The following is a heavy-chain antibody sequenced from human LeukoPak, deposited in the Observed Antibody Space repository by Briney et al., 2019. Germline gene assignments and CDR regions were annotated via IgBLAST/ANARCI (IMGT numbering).Heavy chain of an antibody. CDR1: GGTFSSYA. CDR3: ARDWGVGLRYYYYYMDV. J-gene: IGHJ6*03. V-gene: IGHV1-69*05. CDR2: IIPIFRTA. D-gene: IGHD3-16*01. Sequence: GASVKVSCKASGGTFSSYAISWVRQAPGQGLEWMGRIIPIFRTANYAQKFQGRVTITTDESTSTAYMELSSLRSEDTAVYYCARDWGVGLRYYYYYMDVWGKRTTVTVSS.